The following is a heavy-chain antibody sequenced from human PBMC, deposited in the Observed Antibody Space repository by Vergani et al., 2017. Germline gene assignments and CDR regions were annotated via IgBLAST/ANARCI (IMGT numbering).Heavy chain of an antibody. Sequence: QLQLQESGPGLVKPSETLSLTCTVSGGSISSSSYYWGWIRQPPGKGLEWIGSIYYSGSTYYNPSLKSRVTISVDTSKNQFSLKLSSVTAADTAVYYCATGRYSSGWFDYWGQGTLVTVSS. CDR2: IYYSGST. CDR3: ATGRYSSGWFDY. V-gene: IGHV4-39*07. CDR1: GGSISSSSYY. J-gene: IGHJ4*02. D-gene: IGHD6-19*01.